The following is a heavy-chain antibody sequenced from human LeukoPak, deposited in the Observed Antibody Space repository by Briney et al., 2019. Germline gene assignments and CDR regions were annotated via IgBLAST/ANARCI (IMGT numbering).Heavy chain of an antibody. CDR3: VRLPQGYYGMDV. CDR1: GFTFSSYS. V-gene: IGHV3-21*04. Sequence: GGSLRLSCAASGFTFSSYSMNWVRQAPGKGLEWVSSISSSSSYIYYADSVKGRFTISRDNAKNSLYLQMNSLRAEDTAVYYCVRLPQGYYGMDVWGQGTTVTVSS. J-gene: IGHJ6*02. CDR2: ISSSSSYI.